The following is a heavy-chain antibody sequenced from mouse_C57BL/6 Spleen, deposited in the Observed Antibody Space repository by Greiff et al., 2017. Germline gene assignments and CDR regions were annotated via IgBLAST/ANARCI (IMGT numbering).Heavy chain of an antibody. Sequence: QVQLQQSGPELVKPGASVKISCKASGYAFSSSWMNWVKQRPGKGLEWIGMIHPNSGSTNYNEKFKSKATLTVDKSSSTAYMQLSSLTSEDSAVYYCARKDYYGSSYEAMDYWGQGTSVTVSS. CDR2: IHPNSGST. D-gene: IGHD1-1*01. CDR1: GYAFSSSW. J-gene: IGHJ4*01. V-gene: IGHV1-82*01. CDR3: ARKDYYGSSYEAMDY.